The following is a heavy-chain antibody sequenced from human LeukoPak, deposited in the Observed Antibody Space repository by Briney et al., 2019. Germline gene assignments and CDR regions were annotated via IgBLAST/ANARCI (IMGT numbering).Heavy chain of an antibody. CDR1: GGSISSGSYY. J-gene: IGHJ6*03. Sequence: SQTLSLTCTVSGGSISSGSYYWSWVRQPAGKGLEWIGRIYTSGSTNYNPSLKGRVTISVDTSKNQFSLKLSSVTAADTAVYYCAREYCSSTSCYKNYYYMDVWGKGTTVTVSS. D-gene: IGHD2-2*02. CDR3: AREYCSSTSCYKNYYYMDV. CDR2: IYTSGST. V-gene: IGHV4-61*02.